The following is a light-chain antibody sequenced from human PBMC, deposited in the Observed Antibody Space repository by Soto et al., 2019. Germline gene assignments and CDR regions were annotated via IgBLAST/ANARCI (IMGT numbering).Light chain of an antibody. CDR3: SSYTSSSTHV. Sequence: QSALTRPASVSGSRGQSMTISCTGTSSDVGAYNFVSWYQQHPGKLPKLMIFDVSRRPSGVSDRFSGSKSGNTASLTISGLQAEDEGDYYCSSYTSSSTHVFGSGTKLTVL. CDR1: SSDVGAYNF. V-gene: IGLV2-14*03. J-gene: IGLJ1*01. CDR2: DVS.